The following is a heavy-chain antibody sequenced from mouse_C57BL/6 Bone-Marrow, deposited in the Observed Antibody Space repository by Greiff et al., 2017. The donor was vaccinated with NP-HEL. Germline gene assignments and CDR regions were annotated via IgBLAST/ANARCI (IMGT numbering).Heavy chain of an antibody. Sequence: QVQLKESGAELARLGASVKLSCKASGYTFTSYGISWVKQRTGQGLEWIGEIYPRSGNTYYNEKFKGKATLTADKSSSTAYMELRSLTSEDSAVYFCARTHYDYDGAWFAYWGQGTLVTVSA. J-gene: IGHJ3*01. CDR2: IYPRSGNT. V-gene: IGHV1-81*01. CDR3: ARTHYDYDGAWFAY. CDR1: GYTFTSYG. D-gene: IGHD2-4*01.